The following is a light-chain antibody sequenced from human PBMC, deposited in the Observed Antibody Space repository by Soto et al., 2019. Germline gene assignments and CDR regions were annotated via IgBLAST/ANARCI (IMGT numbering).Light chain of an antibody. CDR1: SSDVGGYNY. J-gene: IGLJ1*01. Sequence: VLTQPASVSGSTGQSITISCTGTSSDVGGYNYVSWYQQHPGKAPKLMIYDVSNRPSGVSNRFSGSKSGNTASLSISGLQAEDEADYYCSSYTSSSTRVFGTGTKVTVL. CDR2: DVS. CDR3: SSYTSSSTRV. V-gene: IGLV2-14*01.